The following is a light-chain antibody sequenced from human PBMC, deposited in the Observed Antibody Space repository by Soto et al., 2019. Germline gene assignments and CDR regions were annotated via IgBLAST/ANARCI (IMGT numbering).Light chain of an antibody. Sequence: QPVLTQSPSASASLGASVKLTCTLSSGHSSYAIAWHKQQPEKGPRYLMKLNSDGSHSKGDGIPDRFSGSSSGAERYLTIYSLKYEDEADYYCQTWGTGIVVFGGGTKLTVL. V-gene: IGLV4-69*01. CDR2: LNSDGSH. CDR3: QTWGTGIVV. CDR1: SGHSSYA. J-gene: IGLJ2*01.